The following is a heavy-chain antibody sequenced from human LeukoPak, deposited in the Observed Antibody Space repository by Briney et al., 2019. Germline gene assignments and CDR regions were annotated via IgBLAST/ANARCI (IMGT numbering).Heavy chain of an antibody. Sequence: ASVKVSCKASGYTFTGYYMHWVRQAPGQGLEWMGWINPNSGGTNYAQKFQGWVTMTRDTSISTAYMELSRLRSDDTAVYYCARGGNVLLWFGVDYYGMDVWGQGTTVTVSS. CDR3: ARGGNVLLWFGVDYYGMDV. D-gene: IGHD3-10*01. CDR2: INPNSGGT. CDR1: GYTFTGYY. J-gene: IGHJ6*02. V-gene: IGHV1-2*04.